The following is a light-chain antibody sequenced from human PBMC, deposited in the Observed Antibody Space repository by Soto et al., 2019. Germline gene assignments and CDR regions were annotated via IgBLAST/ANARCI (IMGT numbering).Light chain of an antibody. CDR3: CSYAGSYTLV. Sequence: QSALTNPRSVSGAPGQAGPLPHTGTSSDVGAYNYVSWYQQHPGKAPKLMIYDVTERPSGVPDRFSGSKSGNTASLTISGLQAEDEADYYCCSYAGSYTLVFGTGTKVTVL. CDR2: DVT. J-gene: IGLJ1*01. V-gene: IGLV2-11*01. CDR1: SSDVGAYNY.